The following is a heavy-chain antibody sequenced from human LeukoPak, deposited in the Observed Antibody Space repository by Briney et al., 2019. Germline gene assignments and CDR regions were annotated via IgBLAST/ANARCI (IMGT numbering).Heavy chain of an antibody. CDR2: IYDSGST. CDR3: ARVFSDWSFDY. D-gene: IGHD3-9*01. V-gene: IGHV4-59*01. Sequence: SSETLSLTCTVSGGSISSYYWSWVRQPPGKGLEWIGYIYDSGSTKYNPSLKRRVIISEDTSKNQFSLKLSSVTAADTAVYYCARVFSDWSFDYWGQGTLVTVSS. J-gene: IGHJ4*02. CDR1: GGSISSYY.